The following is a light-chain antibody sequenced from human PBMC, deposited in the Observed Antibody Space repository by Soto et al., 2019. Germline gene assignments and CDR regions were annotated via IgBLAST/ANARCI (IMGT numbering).Light chain of an antibody. CDR2: KAS. CDR3: QHYNSYSEA. J-gene: IGKJ1*01. CDR1: QTISSW. V-gene: IGKV1-5*03. Sequence: DIQMTQSPSTLSGSVGDRVTITCRASQTISSWLAWYQQKPGKVPKLLIYKASTIKSGVPSRFSGSGSGTEFTLTISSLQPDDFATYYCQHYNSYSEAFGQGTKVELK.